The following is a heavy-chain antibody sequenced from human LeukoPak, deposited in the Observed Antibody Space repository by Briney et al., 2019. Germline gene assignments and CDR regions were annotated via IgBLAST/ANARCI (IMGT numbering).Heavy chain of an antibody. CDR1: GGTFSSYA. CDR2: IIPIFGTA. D-gene: IGHD5-18*01. Sequence: SVKVSCKASGGTFSSYAISWVRQAPGQGLEWMGGIIPIFGTANYAQKFQGRVTITADESTSTAYMELSSLRSGDTAVYYCARGGRYSYGYFLLDYWGQGTLVTVSS. J-gene: IGHJ4*02. V-gene: IGHV1-69*13. CDR3: ARGGRYSYGYFLLDY.